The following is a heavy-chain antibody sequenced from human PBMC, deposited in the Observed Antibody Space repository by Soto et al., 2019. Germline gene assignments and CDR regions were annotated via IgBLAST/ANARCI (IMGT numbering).Heavy chain of an antibody. CDR1: GETNSSDV. CDR3: ASDGIAAAGGKRTPFDY. D-gene: IGHD6-13*01. Sequence: VKGYCKTAGETNSSDVSGWGRKDPGQGLEWMGGIIPIFGTANYAQKFQGRVTITADESTSTAYMERSSLRSEDTAVYYCASDGIAAAGGKRTPFDYWGQGTLVPGSS. V-gene: IGHV1-69*01. CDR2: IIPIFGTA. J-gene: IGHJ4*02.